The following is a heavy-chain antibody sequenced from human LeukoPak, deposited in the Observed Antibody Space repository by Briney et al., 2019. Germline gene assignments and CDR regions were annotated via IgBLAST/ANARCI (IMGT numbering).Heavy chain of an antibody. CDR1: NGSMTNNY. CDR3: ARGRIYYDSTGYQA. J-gene: IGHJ4*02. CDR2: VYSSGST. V-gene: IGHV4-59*01. Sequence: PSETQSLTCTVSNGSMTNNYWSWIRQPPGKGPEWIGYVYSSGSTKYNPSLKNRVTISVDTSKNQFSLKLSSVTAADTALYYCARGRIYYDSTGYQAWGQGTLVTVSS. D-gene: IGHD3-22*01.